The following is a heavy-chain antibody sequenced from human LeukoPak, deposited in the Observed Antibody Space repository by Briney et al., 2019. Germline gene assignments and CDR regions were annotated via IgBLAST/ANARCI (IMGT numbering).Heavy chain of an antibody. V-gene: IGHV4-34*01. Sequence: PSETLSLTCAVYGGSFSGYYWSWIRQPPGKGLEWIGEINHSGSTNYNPSLKSRVTISVDTSKNQFSLKLSSVTAADTAVYYCXXXXXXXXWSPNYYFDYWGQGTLVTVSS. D-gene: IGHD3-3*01. J-gene: IGHJ4*02. CDR3: XXXXXXXXWSPNYYFDY. CDR1: GGSFSGYY. CDR2: INHSGST.